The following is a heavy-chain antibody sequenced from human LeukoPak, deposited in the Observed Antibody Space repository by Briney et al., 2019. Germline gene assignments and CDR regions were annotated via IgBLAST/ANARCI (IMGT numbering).Heavy chain of an antibody. CDR3: ASSVGYCSSTSCYGYFDY. D-gene: IGHD2-2*03. CDR2: IYYSGST. V-gene: IGHV4-30-4*08. Sequence: SETLSLTCTVSGGSISSGDYYWSWIRQPPGKGLEWIGYIYYSGSTYYNPSLKSRVTISVDTSKNQFSLKLSSVTAADTAVYYCASSVGYCSSTSCYGYFDYWGQGTLVTVSS. CDR1: GGSISSGDYY. J-gene: IGHJ4*02.